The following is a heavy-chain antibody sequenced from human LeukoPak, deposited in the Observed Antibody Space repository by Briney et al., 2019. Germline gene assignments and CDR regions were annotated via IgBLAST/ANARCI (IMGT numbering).Heavy chain of an antibody. CDR3: ARERVRGSAFDI. J-gene: IGHJ3*02. V-gene: IGHV3-30*07. CDR1: GFTFSSYA. Sequence: PGRSLRLSCAASGFTFSSYAMHWVRQAPGKGLEWVAVISYDGSNKYYADSVKGRFTISRDNSKNTLYLQMNSLRAEDTAVYYCARERVRGSAFDIWGQGTMVTVSS. CDR2: ISYDGSNK. D-gene: IGHD3-10*01.